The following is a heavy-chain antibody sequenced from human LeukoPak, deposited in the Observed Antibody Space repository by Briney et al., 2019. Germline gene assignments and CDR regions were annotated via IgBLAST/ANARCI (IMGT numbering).Heavy chain of an antibody. J-gene: IGHJ5*02. CDR1: GYTFTRYG. V-gene: IGHV1-18*01. Sequence: ASVKVSCKASGYTFTRYGISWVRQAPGQGLEWMGWISAYNGNTNYAQKLQGRVTMTTDTSTSTAYMELRSLRSDDTAVYYCARDKKNYYGGRNWFDPWGQGTLVTVSS. CDR2: ISAYNGNT. CDR3: ARDKKNYYGGRNWFDP. D-gene: IGHD4-23*01.